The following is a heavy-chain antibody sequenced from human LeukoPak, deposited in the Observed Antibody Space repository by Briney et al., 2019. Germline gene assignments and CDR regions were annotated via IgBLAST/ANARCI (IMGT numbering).Heavy chain of an antibody. CDR3: ARGGSIAALNWFDP. V-gene: IGHV4-34*01. Sequence: SETLSLTCAVYRGSFSGYYWSWIRQPPGKGLEWIGEINHSGSTNNNPSLKSRVTISVDTYKNQFSLKLSSVTAADTAVYYCARGGSIAALNWFDPWGQGTLVTVSS. D-gene: IGHD6-6*01. CDR1: RGSFSGYY. J-gene: IGHJ5*02. CDR2: INHSGST.